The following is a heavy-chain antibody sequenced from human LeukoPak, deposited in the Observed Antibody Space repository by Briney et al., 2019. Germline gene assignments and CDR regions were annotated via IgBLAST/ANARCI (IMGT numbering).Heavy chain of an antibody. V-gene: IGHV4-34*01. CDR3: ASTYSSGWTIHNWFDP. CDR1: GGSFSGYY. CDR2: INHSGST. J-gene: IGHJ5*02. D-gene: IGHD6-19*01. Sequence: SETLSLTRAVYGGSFSGYYWSWIRQPPGKGLEWIGEINHSGSTNYNPSLKSRVTISVDTSKNQLSLQLSSVTPEDTAVYYCASTYSSGWTIHNWFDPWGQGTLVTVSS.